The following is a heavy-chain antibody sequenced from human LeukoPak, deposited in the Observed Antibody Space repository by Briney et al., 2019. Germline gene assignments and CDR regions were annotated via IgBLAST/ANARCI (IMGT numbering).Heavy chain of an antibody. CDR2: ISGSGGST. V-gene: IGHV3-23*01. Sequence: PGGSLRLSCAASGFTFSSYAMSWVRQAPGKGLEWVSAISGSGGSTYYADSVKGRFTISRDNSKNTLYLQMNSLRAEDTAVYYCAKDRNVLRFLEWFSAVDYWGQGTLVTVSS. D-gene: IGHD3-3*01. CDR1: GFTFSSYA. CDR3: AKDRNVLRFLEWFSAVDY. J-gene: IGHJ4*02.